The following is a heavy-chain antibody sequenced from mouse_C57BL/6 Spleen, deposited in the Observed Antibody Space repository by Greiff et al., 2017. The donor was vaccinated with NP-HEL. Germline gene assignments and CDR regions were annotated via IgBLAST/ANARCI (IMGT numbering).Heavy chain of an antibody. D-gene: IGHD3-2*02. J-gene: IGHJ2*01. CDR1: GYTFTSYW. V-gene: IGHV1-69*01. CDR2: LDPSDSYT. Sequence: QVQLQQPGAELVMPGASVKLSCKASGYTFTSYWMHWVKQRPGQGLEWIGELDPSDSYTNYNQKFKGKSTLTVDKSSSTAYMQLSSLTSEDSAVYYCARGGDSSGDFDYWGQGTTLTVSS. CDR3: ARGGDSSGDFDY.